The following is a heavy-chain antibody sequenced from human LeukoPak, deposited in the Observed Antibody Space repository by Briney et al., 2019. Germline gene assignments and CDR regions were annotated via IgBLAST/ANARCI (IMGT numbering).Heavy chain of an antibody. CDR3: ARDFVAGYPSAFDY. V-gene: IGHV3-7*01. Sequence: GGSLRLSCAASGFTFSSYGMHWVRQAPGKGLEWVANIKQDGSEKSYVDSVKGRFTISRDNAKNSLYLQMNSLRAEDTAVYYCARDFVAGYPSAFDYWGQGTLVTVSS. J-gene: IGHJ4*02. D-gene: IGHD6-19*01. CDR1: GFTFSSYG. CDR2: IKQDGSEK.